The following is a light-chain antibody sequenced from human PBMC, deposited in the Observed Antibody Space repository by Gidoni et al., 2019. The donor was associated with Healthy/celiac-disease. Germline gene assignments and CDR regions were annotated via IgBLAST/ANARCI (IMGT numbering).Light chain of an antibody. Sequence: DIQMTQSPSTLSASVGDRVTITCRASQSISSWLAWYQQKPGKAPKLLIDDASSLERGVPSRFSGSGSGTEFTLTISSLQPDDFATYYCQQYNSYPYTFGQGTKLEIK. CDR2: DAS. J-gene: IGKJ2*01. V-gene: IGKV1-5*01. CDR1: QSISSW. CDR3: QQYNSYPYT.